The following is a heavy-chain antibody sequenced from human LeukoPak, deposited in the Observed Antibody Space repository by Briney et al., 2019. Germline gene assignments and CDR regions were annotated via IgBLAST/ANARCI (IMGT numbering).Heavy chain of an antibody. CDR2: IRLDGSNK. CDR1: GFTFSSYG. J-gene: IGHJ4*02. D-gene: IGHD6-19*01. V-gene: IGHV3-30*02. Sequence: GGSLRLSCAASGFTFSSYGMHWVRQAPGKGLEWVSFIRLDGSNKDYADSVKGRFTISRDNSKTTLDLQMNSLRTEDTAVYYCAKDQGWLVREVCLEYWGQGTLVTVSS. CDR3: AKDQGWLVREVCLEY.